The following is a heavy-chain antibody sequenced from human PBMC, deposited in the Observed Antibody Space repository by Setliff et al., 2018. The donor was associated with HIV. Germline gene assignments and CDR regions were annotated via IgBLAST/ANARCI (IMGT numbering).Heavy chain of an antibody. Sequence: LRLSCAASGFSFRIYAMSWVRQAPGKGLEWVSTIGGSGDSTYYADSVKGRFTISRDNAKSSLYLQMNSLRAEDTAVYYCARGVAAAGTDYWGQGTLVTVSS. CDR3: ARGVAAAGTDY. CDR1: GFSFRIYA. CDR2: IGGSGDST. V-gene: IGHV3-23*01. D-gene: IGHD6-13*01. J-gene: IGHJ4*02.